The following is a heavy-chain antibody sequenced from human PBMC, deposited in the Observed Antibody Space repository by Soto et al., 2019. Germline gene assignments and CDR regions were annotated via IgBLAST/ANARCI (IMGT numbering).Heavy chain of an antibody. CDR2: IYQSGTT. V-gene: IGHV4-30-2*01. D-gene: IGHD3-22*01. Sequence: QLQESGSGLVKPSPTLSLTCDVSGDSISSGGYSWNWIRQPPGKGLEWIGNIYQSGTTDYNPSLKSRVTISVDRSKNQFSLKLSSVTAADTAVYYCARDNRSGYYFDYWGQGTLVTVSS. J-gene: IGHJ4*02. CDR1: GDSISSGGYS. CDR3: ARDNRSGYYFDY.